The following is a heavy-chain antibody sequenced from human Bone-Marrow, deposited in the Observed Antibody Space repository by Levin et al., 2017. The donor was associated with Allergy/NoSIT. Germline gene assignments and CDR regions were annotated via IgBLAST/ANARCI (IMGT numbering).Heavy chain of an antibody. D-gene: IGHD4-23*01. CDR2: ISDTGRT. J-gene: IGHJ6*02. V-gene: IGHV4-59*11. Sequence: SQTLSLTCSVSGVSIISPYWNWIRQPPGKGLEWIGYISDTGRTNYNPSLRSRVTISSDTSKNQFSLNLTSVTAADTAVYFCARDSSVAYGLDVWGQGTTVVVS. CDR3: ARDSSVAYGLDV. CDR1: GVSIISPY.